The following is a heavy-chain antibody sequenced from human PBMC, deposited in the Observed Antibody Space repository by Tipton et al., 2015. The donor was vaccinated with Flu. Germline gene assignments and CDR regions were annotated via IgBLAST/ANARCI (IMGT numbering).Heavy chain of an antibody. D-gene: IGHD6-19*01. J-gene: IGHJ6*02. CDR3: ARREGSSGWFGMDV. CDR1: GGSISSSSYC. V-gene: IGHV4-39*01. CDR2: ICYGGST. Sequence: TLSLTCTVSGGSISSSSYCWAWIRQPLGKGLEWIGTICYGGSTYFNPSLKSRVTISVDTSKNEISLKLSSVTAADTAVYYCARREGSSGWFGMDVWGQGTTVTVSS.